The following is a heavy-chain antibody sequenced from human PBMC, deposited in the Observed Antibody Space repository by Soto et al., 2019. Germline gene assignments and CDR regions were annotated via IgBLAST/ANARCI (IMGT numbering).Heavy chain of an antibody. Sequence: DVQLTXSGGGLVQPXXSLXLSCGASGFSFGSDWMAWVRQAPGKGLEWVANIRKDGSQEHYADSVRGRFXXSXXXAKXXXXXXXXXXXXXXXXVXXXXRDAXYRXXSAYYDVFDIWGQGTXXXXXS. V-gene: IGHV3-7*02. CDR2: IRKDGSQE. CDR1: GFSFGSDW. D-gene: IGHD3-16*01. J-gene: IGHJ3*02. CDR3: XRDAXYRXXSAYYDVFDI.